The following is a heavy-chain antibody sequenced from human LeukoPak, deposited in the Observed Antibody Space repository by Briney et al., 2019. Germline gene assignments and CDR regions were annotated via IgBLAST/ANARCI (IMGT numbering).Heavy chain of an antibody. CDR3: ARSSGIAAAGYFDY. D-gene: IGHD6-13*01. V-gene: IGHV4-59*11. Sequence: SETLSLTCTVSGGSISSHYWSWIRQPPGKGLEWIGYIYYSGSTSYNPSLKSRVTISVDTSKNQFSLKLSSVTAADTAVYYCARSSGIAAAGYFDYWGQGTLVTVSS. CDR1: GGSISSHY. J-gene: IGHJ4*02. CDR2: IYYSGST.